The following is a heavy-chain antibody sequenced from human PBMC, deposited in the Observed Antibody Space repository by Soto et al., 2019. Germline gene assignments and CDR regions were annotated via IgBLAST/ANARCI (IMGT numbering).Heavy chain of an antibody. D-gene: IGHD3-10*01. Sequence: QVQLQQWGAGLLKPSETLSLTCAVYGGSFSGYQWSWIRQTPGKGLEWIGEIKDSGNINYNPSLKNCVTILVGRPKKPISLKPSSVTAADRGVYSCARGLILWVGELSRRGGYYYYMDVWGKGTTVTVSS. CDR3: ARGLILWVGELSRRGGYYYYMDV. V-gene: IGHV4-34*01. CDR2: IKDSGNI. J-gene: IGHJ6*03. CDR1: GGSFSGYQ.